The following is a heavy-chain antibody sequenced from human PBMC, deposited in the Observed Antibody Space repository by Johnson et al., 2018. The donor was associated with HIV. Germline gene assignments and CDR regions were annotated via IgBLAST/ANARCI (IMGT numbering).Heavy chain of an antibody. CDR3: AKDLNYGSGPVDI. V-gene: IGHV3-20*04. CDR1: GFTFDDYG. Sequence: EVQLVESGGGVVRPGGSLRLSCAASGFTFDDYGMSWVRQVAGKGLEWVSGINWNGGSTGYADSVKGRFTISRDNSKNTLYLQMNSLRAEDTAVYYCAKDLNYGSGPVDIWGQGTMVTVSS. D-gene: IGHD3-10*01. CDR2: INWNGGST. J-gene: IGHJ3*02.